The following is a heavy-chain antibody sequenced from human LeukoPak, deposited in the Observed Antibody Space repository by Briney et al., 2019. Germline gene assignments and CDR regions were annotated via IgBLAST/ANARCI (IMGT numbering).Heavy chain of an antibody. CDR1: GYTFTSYG. J-gene: IGHJ4*02. D-gene: IGHD3-22*01. CDR2: ISAYNGNT. CDR3: ARDAVYYYDSSGFDY. V-gene: IGHV1-18*01. Sequence: EASVKVSCKASGYTFTSYGISWVRQAPGQGLEGMGWISAYNGNTNYAQKLQGRVTMTTDTSTSTAYMELRSLRSDDTAVYYCARDAVYYYDSSGFDYWGQGTLVTVSS.